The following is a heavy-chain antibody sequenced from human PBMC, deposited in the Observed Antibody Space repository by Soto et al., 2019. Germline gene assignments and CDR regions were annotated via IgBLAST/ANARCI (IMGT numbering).Heavy chain of an antibody. CDR1: GYTFIRYG. J-gene: IGHJ6*02. Sequence: QVQLVQSAADVKNPGASLKFSCKASGYTFIRYGITWVRQAPGQGLDWMGWISPYNDYTIYAYMFQGRVTMTTETSQRIVYMDLRCIKSDETEVYYCARGGYYDNSWGKLCHYGLEVWGQGTSVTVSS. D-gene: IGHD3-16*01. V-gene: IGHV1-18*01. CDR2: ISPYNDYT. CDR3: ARGGYYDNSWGKLCHYGLEV.